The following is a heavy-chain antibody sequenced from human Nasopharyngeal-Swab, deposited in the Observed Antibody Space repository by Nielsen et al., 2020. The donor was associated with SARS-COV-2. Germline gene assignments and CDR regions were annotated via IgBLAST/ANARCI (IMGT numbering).Heavy chain of an antibody. J-gene: IGHJ4*02. CDR1: GFTFSSYA. Sequence: GESLKISCAASGFTFSSYAMSWVRQAPGKGLEWVSAIGGSGGSTYYADSVKGRFTISRDNSKNTLYLQMNSLRAEDTAVYYCAKGGGAGYWGQGTLVTVSS. CDR3: AKGGGAGY. V-gene: IGHV3-23*01. D-gene: IGHD3-16*01. CDR2: IGGSGGST.